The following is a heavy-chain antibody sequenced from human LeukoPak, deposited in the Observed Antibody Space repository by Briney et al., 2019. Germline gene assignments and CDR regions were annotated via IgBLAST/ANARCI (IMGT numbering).Heavy chain of an antibody. CDR3: ARESSGDGIDI. CDR2: IYSGGNT. V-gene: IGHV3-66*02. J-gene: IGHJ3*02. CDR1: GFSVSSNC. Sequence: QPGGSLRLSCAASGFSVSSNCMNWVRQPPGKGLEWVSVIYSGGNTYYADSVKGRFTISRDISKNTLWLQMSSLRVEDTAVYYCARESSGDGIDIWGQGTMVTVSS.